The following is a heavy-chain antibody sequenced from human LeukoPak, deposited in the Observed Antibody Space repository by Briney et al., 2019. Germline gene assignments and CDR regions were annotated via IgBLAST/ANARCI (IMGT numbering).Heavy chain of an antibody. CDR2: INWNSDTI. CDR1: GFTFGAYC. J-gene: IGHJ6*02. Sequence: QPGGSLRLSCAASGFTFGAYCMHWVRQPPGKGLEWASAINWNSDTIHYADSVRGRFTISRDNAKNTLYLQMNSLRVEDTAFYFCTKDISSGRPAPYGMDVWGHGTTVTVSS. CDR3: TKDISSGRPAPYGMDV. D-gene: IGHD3-10*01. V-gene: IGHV3-9*01.